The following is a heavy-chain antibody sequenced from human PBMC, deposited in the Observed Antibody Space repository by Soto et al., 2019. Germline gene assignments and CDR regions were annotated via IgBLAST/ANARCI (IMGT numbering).Heavy chain of an antibody. CDR3: ARAIRATMTTGWLDS. CDR2: IYYSGDT. Sequence: PSETLSLTCIVSGGSITSSGDYWSWIRQPPGKGLEWIGFIYYSGDTYFNPSLKSRVTLSVDTSQNQFSLKLNSATAADTAVYYCARAIRATMTTGWLDSWGQGALVTVSS. D-gene: IGHD2-8*02. J-gene: IGHJ5*01. V-gene: IGHV4-31*03. CDR1: GGSITSSGDY.